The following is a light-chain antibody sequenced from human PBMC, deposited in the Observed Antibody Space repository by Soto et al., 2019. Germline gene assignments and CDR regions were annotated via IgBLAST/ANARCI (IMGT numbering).Light chain of an antibody. V-gene: IGKV3-20*01. CDR1: QSVSSSY. CDR3: QQYDSSPKT. Sequence: EIVLTQSPGTLSLSPGERGTLSCRASQSVSSSYLAWYQQKPGQAXRVLIYGASSRATGIPDRFSGSGSGTDLTITISRLEPEDFEVYYCQQYDSSPKTFGQGTKVDIK. CDR2: GAS. J-gene: IGKJ1*01.